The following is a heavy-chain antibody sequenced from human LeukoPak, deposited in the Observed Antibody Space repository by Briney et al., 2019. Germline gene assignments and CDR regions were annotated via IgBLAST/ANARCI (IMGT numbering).Heavy chain of an antibody. CDR3: AKGAAAGKVDWFDP. CDR2: LTGYGGA. D-gene: IGHD6-13*01. J-gene: IGHJ5*02. Sequence: GGSLRLSCAASGFSFTSYAMMWVRQAPGKGLQWNATLTGYGGAYYAGSGEGRFIVSRDISKNTFFLQMYSLRAEDTAVYYCAKGAAAGKVDWFDPWGQGTLVTVSS. CDR1: GFSFTSYA. V-gene: IGHV3-23*01.